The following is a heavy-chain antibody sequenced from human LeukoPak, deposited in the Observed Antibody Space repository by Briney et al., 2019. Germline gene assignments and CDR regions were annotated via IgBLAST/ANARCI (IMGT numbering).Heavy chain of an antibody. CDR3: AKELRSYCTNGVCQMGYYYYGMDV. CDR1: GFTFDDYA. CDR2: ISWNSGSI. V-gene: IGHV3-9*01. D-gene: IGHD2-8*01. Sequence: GRSLRLSCAASGFTFDDYAMHWVRQAPGKGLEWVSGISWNSGSIGYADSVKGRFTISRDSAKNSLYLQMNSLRAEDTAVYYCAKELRSYCTNGVCQMGYYYYGMDVWGQGTTVTVSS. J-gene: IGHJ6*02.